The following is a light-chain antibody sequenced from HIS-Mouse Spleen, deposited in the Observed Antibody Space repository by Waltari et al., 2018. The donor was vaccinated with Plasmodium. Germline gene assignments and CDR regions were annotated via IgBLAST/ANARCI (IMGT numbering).Light chain of an antibody. CDR3: AAWDDSLNGVV. CDR2: SNK. CDR1: SSNIGSHT. Sequence: QSVLTQPPSASGTPGQRVTISCSGSSSNIGSHTVNWYQQLPGTAPKLLIYSNKQRPPGVPDRFSGSKSGTSASLAISGLQSEDEADYYCAAWDDSLNGVVFGGGTKLTVL. V-gene: IGLV1-44*01. J-gene: IGLJ2*01.